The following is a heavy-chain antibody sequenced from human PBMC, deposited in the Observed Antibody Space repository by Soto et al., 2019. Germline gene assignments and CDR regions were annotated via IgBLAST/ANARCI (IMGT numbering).Heavy chain of an antibody. J-gene: IGHJ6*02. D-gene: IGHD2-2*01. V-gene: IGHV1-69*01. CDR2: IIPIFGTA. Sequence: QVQLVQSGAEVKKPGSSVKVSCKASGGTFSSYAISWVRQAPGQGLEWMGGIIPIFGTANYAQKFQGRVTITADESTSPDYMELSSLRSEDTAVYYCARHDVVVPAAMAYYYYGMDVCGQGTTVTVSS. CDR1: GGTFSSYA. CDR3: ARHDVVVPAAMAYYYYGMDV.